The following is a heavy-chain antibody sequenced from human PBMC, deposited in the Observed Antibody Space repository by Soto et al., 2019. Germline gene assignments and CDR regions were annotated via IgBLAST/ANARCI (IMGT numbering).Heavy chain of an antibody. CDR2: IYPGDSDT. CDR3: ARRNYYGSGSSYSHFDY. CDR1: GYTFSGYW. J-gene: IGHJ4*02. D-gene: IGHD3-10*01. V-gene: IGHV5-51*03. Sequence: EVQLVQSGAEVKKSGESLKISCQGSGYTFSGYWIGWVRQMPGKGLEWMGIIYPGDSDTRYSPSFQGQVTISADKSSGTAYLQWSRLKASDTAMYYCARRNYYGSGSSYSHFDYWGQGTLVTVSS.